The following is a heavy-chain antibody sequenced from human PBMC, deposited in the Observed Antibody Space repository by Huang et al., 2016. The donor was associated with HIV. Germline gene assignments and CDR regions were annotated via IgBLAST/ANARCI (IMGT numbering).Heavy chain of an antibody. V-gene: IGHV1-69*10. D-gene: IGHD6-13*01. CDR3: AREGQTWYGKPIAAFEI. J-gene: IGHJ3*02. Sequence: VQLVQSGAEVKRPGTSGKISCQASGGSFNSLAFNWVRQAPGQGLQYMGAIVPCFSVTNYAEKFRGRLTISADKSTSTVFMELRGLTSEDTAVFFCAREGQTWYGKPIAAFEIWGQGTTVIV. CDR2: IVPCFSVT. CDR1: GGSFNSLA.